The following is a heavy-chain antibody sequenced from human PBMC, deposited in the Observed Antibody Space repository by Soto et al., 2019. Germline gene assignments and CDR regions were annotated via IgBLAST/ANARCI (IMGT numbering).Heavy chain of an antibody. CDR3: ARVTPGGGWFDP. D-gene: IGHD3-16*01. V-gene: IGHV4-31*11. CDR1: GGSIMNYY. J-gene: IGHJ5*02. CDR2: IYYSGST. Sequence: PSETLSLTCAVSGGSIMNYYWSWIRQHPGKGLEWIGYIYYSGSTYYNPSLKSRVTISVDTSKNQFSLKLSSVTAADTAVYYCARVTPGGGWFDPWGQGTLVTVSS.